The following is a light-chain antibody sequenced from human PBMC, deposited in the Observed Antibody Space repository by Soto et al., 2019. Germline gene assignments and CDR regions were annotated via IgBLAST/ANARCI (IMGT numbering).Light chain of an antibody. CDR3: CSYASSSSIYV. J-gene: IGLJ1*01. CDR2: EVN. CDR1: SSDVGSYNL. V-gene: IGLV2-23*02. Sequence: QSALTQPASVSGSPGQSITISCTGSSSDVGSYNLVSWYQQHPGKAPQLMIYEVNKRPSGVSNRFSGSKSGNMASLTISGLQAEDEADYYCCSYASSSSIYVFGTGTKVTV.